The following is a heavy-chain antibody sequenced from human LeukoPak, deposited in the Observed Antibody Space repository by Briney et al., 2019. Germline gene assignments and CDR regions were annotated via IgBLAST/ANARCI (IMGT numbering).Heavy chain of an antibody. CDR1: GYTFTSYY. J-gene: IGHJ4*02. CDR2: INPSGGST. CDR3: ARVRYYYDSSGYYKPYYFDY. Sequence: ASVKVSCKASGYTFTSYYMHWVRQAPGQGLEWMGIINPSGGSTSYAQKFQGRVTMTRDTSTSTVYMELSSVTAADTAVYYCARVRYYYDSSGYYKPYYFDYWGQGTLVTVSS. V-gene: IGHV1-46*01. D-gene: IGHD3-22*01.